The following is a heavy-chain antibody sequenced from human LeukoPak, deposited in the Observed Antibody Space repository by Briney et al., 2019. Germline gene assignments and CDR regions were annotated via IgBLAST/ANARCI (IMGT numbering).Heavy chain of an antibody. J-gene: IGHJ4*02. CDR3: ARSTSIGARVKAPYYS. V-gene: IGHV1-2*02. CDR2: INPNSGGT. D-gene: IGHD6-6*01. CDR1: GYTFTGYY. Sequence: GASVKVSCKASGYTFTGYYMHWVRQAPGQGLEWMGWINPNSGGTNYAQKFQGRVTMTRDTSISTAYMELSRLRSDDTAVYYCARSTSIGARVKAPYYSWGQRSLVTVSS.